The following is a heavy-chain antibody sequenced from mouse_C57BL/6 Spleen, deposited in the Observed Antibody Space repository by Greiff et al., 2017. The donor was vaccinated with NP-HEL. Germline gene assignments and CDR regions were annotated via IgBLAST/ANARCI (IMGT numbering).Heavy chain of an antibody. V-gene: IGHV5-17*01. CDR3: ARRSKDYAMDY. Sequence: EVQLVESGGGLVKPGGSLKLSCAASGFTFSDYGMHWVRQAPEKGLEWVAYISSGSSTIYYADTVKGRFTISRDNDKNTLFLQMTSLRSEDTAMYYCARRSKDYAMDYWGQGTSVTVSS. CDR2: ISSGSSTI. D-gene: IGHD1-3*01. CDR1: GFTFSDYG. J-gene: IGHJ4*01.